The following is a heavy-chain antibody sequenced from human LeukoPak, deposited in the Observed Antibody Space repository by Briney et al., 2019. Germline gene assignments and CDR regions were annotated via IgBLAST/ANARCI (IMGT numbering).Heavy chain of an antibody. V-gene: IGHV3-21*01. CDR3: ASSYHYCGGDCYPESYYYYMDV. Sequence: PGGSLRLSCAASGFMFSAYSMNWVRQAPGKGLEWVSSVSSSGSYIYYADSVEGRFTISRDNAKNSLYLQMNSLRAEDTAVYYCASSYHYCGGDCYPESYYYYMDVWGKGTTVTVSS. D-gene: IGHD2-21*02. J-gene: IGHJ6*03. CDR1: GFMFSAYS. CDR2: VSSSGSYI.